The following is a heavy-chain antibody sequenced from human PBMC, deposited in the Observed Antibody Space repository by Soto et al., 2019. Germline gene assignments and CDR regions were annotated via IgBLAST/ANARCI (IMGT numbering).Heavy chain of an antibody. V-gene: IGHV3-30*18. D-gene: IGHD6-13*01. CDR1: GFTFNNYG. CDR2: ISNDGRDK. J-gene: IGHJ3*01. CDR3: AKDQGIAASHGID. Sequence: QVQLVESGGGVVQPGRSLRLSCAASGFTFNNYGMLWVRQAPGKGLEWVAAISNDGRDKYYGDSVKGRLTISRDNSKNTVYLQMNSLRADDTAVYYCAKDQGIAASHGIDWGQGTMVTVSS.